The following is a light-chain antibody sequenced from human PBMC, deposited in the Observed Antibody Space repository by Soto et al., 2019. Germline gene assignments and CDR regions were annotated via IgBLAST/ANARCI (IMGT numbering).Light chain of an antibody. CDR3: QQYNSYLTWT. J-gene: IGKJ1*01. Sequence: DIQMTQSPSTLSGSVGDRVTITCRASQTISSWLAWYQQKPGKAPKLLIYDASSLESGVPSRFSGSGSGTEFTLTISSLQPDDFATYYCQQYNSYLTWTFGQGTKVDIK. V-gene: IGKV1-5*01. CDR2: DAS. CDR1: QTISSW.